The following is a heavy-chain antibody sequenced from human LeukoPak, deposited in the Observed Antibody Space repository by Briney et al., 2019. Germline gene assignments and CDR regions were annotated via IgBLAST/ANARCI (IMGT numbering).Heavy chain of an antibody. V-gene: IGHV3-23*01. CDR3: ARGSSGYLHYWYFDL. Sequence: GGSLRLSCAASGFTFSSYAMSWVRQAPGKGLEWVSAISGSGGSTYYADSVKGRFTISRDNSKNTLYLQMNSLRAEDTAVYYCARGSSGYLHYWYFDLWGRGTLVTVSS. CDR2: ISGSGGST. CDR1: GFTFSSYA. J-gene: IGHJ2*01. D-gene: IGHD3-22*01.